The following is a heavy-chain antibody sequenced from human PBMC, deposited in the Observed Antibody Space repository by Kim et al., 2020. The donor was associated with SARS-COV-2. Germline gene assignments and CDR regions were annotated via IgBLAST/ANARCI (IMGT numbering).Heavy chain of an antibody. CDR2: ITVRGTDM. CDR1: GFTFSNHY. Sequence: GGSLRLSCAASGFTFSNHYMHWIRQPPGKGLEWISRITVRGTDMYYADSVKGRFTVSRDNAKNSLYLQMDSLRAEDTAVYYCARDPDTSSKVDLWGQGTLVTVSS. D-gene: IGHD5-18*01. J-gene: IGHJ5*02. V-gene: IGHV3-11*01. CDR3: ARDPDTSSKVDL.